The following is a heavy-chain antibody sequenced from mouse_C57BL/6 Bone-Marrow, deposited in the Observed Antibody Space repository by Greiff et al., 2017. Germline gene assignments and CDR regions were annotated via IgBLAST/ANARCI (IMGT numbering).Heavy chain of an antibody. Sequence: EVMLVESEGGLVQPGSSMKLSCTASGFTFSDYYMAWVRQVPEKGLEWVANINYDGSSTYYLDSLKSRFIISRDNAKNIPYLQLSSLKSEDTATYYCARGDYYGSSCAMDYWGQGTSVTVSS. CDR2: INYDGSST. CDR3: ARGDYYGSSCAMDY. V-gene: IGHV5-16*01. J-gene: IGHJ4*01. CDR1: GFTFSDYY. D-gene: IGHD1-1*01.